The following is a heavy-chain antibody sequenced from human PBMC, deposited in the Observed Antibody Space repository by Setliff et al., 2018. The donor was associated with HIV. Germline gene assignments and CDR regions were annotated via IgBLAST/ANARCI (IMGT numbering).Heavy chain of an antibody. J-gene: IGHJ5*01. D-gene: IGHD2-8*01. V-gene: IGHV1-69*10. CDR3: ARQMYPESGRNWFDS. CDR2: IMPILGST. Sequence: ASVKVSCKTSGGTLGSYSINWVRQAPGKGLEWMGGIMPILGSTNNAQKFQDRVTIVADKSTNTVYMEMSSLKSEDTAVYYCARQMYPESGRNWFDSWGQGTLVTVSS. CDR1: GGTLGSYS.